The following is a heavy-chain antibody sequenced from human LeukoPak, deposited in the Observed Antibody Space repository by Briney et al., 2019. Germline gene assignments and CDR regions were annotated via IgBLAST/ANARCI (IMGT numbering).Heavy chain of an antibody. D-gene: IGHD5-12*01. J-gene: IGHJ4*02. CDR1: GFTFSAYT. CDR2: ITGGGGGT. Sequence: PGGSLRLSCTTSGFTFSAYTMTWVRQAPGKGLEWVSAITGGGGGTSYGDSVKGRFTISRDNSKNTLYLQMNSLGAEDTAVYYCANWPEGLRTFDYWGQGTLVTVSS. V-gene: IGHV3-23*01. CDR3: ANWPEGLRTFDY.